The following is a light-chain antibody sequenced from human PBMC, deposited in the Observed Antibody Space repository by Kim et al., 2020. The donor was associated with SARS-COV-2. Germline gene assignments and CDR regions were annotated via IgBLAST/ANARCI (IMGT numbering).Light chain of an antibody. CDR2: GTS. CDR1: QSVSSWH. Sequence: PGERATLSCRASQSVSSWHLAWYQQKPGQAPRLLIFGTSNRATGIPGRFSGSGSGTDFTLTISRLEPEDFAVYYCQQYSSSPKTFGQGTKVDIK. V-gene: IGKV3-20*01. CDR3: QQYSSSPKT. J-gene: IGKJ1*01.